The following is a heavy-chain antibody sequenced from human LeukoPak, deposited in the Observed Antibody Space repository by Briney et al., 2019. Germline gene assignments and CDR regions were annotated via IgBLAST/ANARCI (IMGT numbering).Heavy chain of an antibody. V-gene: IGHV3-23*01. D-gene: IGHD3-22*01. Sequence: PGGSLRLSYAASGFTFSSYAMSWVRQAPGKGLEWVSAISGSGGSTYYADSVKGRFTISRDNSKNTLYLQMNSLRAEDTAVYYCARGGYYYDSSGQFDEYLHYWGQGTLVTVSS. CDR2: ISGSGGST. CDR3: ARGGYYYDSSGQFDEYLHY. J-gene: IGHJ1*01. CDR1: GFTFSSYA.